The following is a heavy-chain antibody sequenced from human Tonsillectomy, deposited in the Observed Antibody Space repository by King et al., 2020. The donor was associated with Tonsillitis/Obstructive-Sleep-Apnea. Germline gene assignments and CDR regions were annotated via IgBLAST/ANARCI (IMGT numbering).Heavy chain of an antibody. Sequence: QLVQSGAEVKPPGASGKFPCKASGYIFSSYSIHLVRQAPAQGLEWMVMINPSGCSTSYAQKFQGRVTMASDTSTSTVYMELSSLRSEDTAVYYCATGIAVRNAFDFWGQGTVVTVST. CDR1: GYIFSSYS. CDR2: INPSGCST. D-gene: IGHD6-19*01. CDR3: ATGIAVRNAFDF. V-gene: IGHV1-46*01. J-gene: IGHJ3*01.